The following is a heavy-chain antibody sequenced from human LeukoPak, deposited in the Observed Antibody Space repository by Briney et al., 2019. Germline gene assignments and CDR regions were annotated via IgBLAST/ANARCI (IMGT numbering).Heavy chain of an antibody. CDR1: GFTFSDHY. CDR2: ISSSGSTI. J-gene: IGHJ6*02. D-gene: IGHD3-9*01. CDR3: ARDGYYDILPGFGTRYGMDV. Sequence: GGSLTLSCAPSGFTFSDHYMSWIRHAPGEGLEGLSYISSSGSTIYYADSVKGRFTISRDNAKNSLYLQMNSLRAEDTAGYYCARDGYYDILPGFGTRYGMDVWGQGTTVTVSS. V-gene: IGHV3-11*04.